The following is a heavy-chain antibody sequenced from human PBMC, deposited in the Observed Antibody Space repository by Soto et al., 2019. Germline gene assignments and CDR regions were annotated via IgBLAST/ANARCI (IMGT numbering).Heavy chain of an antibody. J-gene: IGHJ5*02. CDR1: AGSISSSSFY. CDR2: VYYSGTT. CDR3: VSQGVNATGWFAP. Sequence: SETLSLSCTVSAGSISSSSFYWGWLRQAPGKGLEWIGRVYYSGTTYYNPSLQSRVTISIDTSQNQFSPTLTSVTAADTAVYYCVSQGVNATGWFAPWGAGPLSTLPA. D-gene: IGHD2-8*02. V-gene: IGHV4-39*01.